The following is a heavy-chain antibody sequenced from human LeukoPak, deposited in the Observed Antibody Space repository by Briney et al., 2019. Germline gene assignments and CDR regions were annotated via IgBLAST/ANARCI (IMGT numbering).Heavy chain of an antibody. D-gene: IGHD3-3*01. CDR3: ATNRITIFGVVTDY. Sequence: GGSLRLSCASSVFTFSSYWMLWVRQAPGRGLVWVSRINSDGSSTSYADSVKGRFTISRDNAKNTLYLQMNSLRAEDTAVYYCATNRITIFGVVTDYWGQGTLVTVSS. V-gene: IGHV3-74*01. CDR1: VFTFSSYW. CDR2: INSDGSST. J-gene: IGHJ4*02.